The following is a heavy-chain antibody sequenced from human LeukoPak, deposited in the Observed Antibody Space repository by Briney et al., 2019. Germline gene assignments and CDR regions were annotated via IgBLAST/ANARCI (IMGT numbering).Heavy chain of an antibody. V-gene: IGHV1-18*01. Sequence: ASVKVSCKASGYTFTSYGISWVRQAPGQGLEWMGWISAYNGNTNHAQKLQGRVTMTTDTSTSTAYMELRSLRSDDTAVYYCARDNDYVWGSYRRYLDYWGQGTLVTVSS. CDR2: ISAYNGNT. CDR1: GYTFTSYG. CDR3: ARDNDYVWGSYRRYLDY. D-gene: IGHD3-16*02. J-gene: IGHJ4*02.